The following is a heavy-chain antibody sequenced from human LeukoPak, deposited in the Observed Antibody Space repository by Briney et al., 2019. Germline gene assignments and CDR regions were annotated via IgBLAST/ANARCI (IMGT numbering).Heavy chain of an antibody. CDR2: ISSSGSTI. J-gene: IGHJ4*02. CDR1: GFTFSDYY. Sequence: PGGSLRLSCAASGFTFSDYYMSWIRQAPGKGLEWVSYISSSGSTIYYADSVKGRFTISRDNAKNSLYLQMNSLRAEDPAVYYCASHYYDSSGLFDYWGQGTLVTVSS. V-gene: IGHV3-11*04. D-gene: IGHD3-22*01. CDR3: ASHYYDSSGLFDY.